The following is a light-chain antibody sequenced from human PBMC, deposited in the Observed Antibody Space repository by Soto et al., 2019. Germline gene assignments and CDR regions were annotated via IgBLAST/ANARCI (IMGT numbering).Light chain of an antibody. Sequence: EIVLTQSPGSLSLSPGERATLSCRASQSVSSNYLAWYQQKPGQAPRLLIYGASSRATGIPDRFSGSGSGTDFTLTISRLEPEDFAVYYCQQDGGSPRTFGQGTKVEIK. J-gene: IGKJ1*01. CDR1: QSVSSNY. V-gene: IGKV3-20*01. CDR3: QQDGGSPRT. CDR2: GAS.